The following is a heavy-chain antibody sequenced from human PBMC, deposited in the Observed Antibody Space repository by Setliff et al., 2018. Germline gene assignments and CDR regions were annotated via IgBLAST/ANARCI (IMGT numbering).Heavy chain of an antibody. J-gene: IGHJ3*02. Sequence: ASVKVSCKASGYTFTSYGISWVRQAPGQGLEWMGWISAYNGNTNYAQKLQGRVTMTTDTSTSTAYMELRSLRSDDTAVYYCARDPLTTNRRRAFDIWGQGTMVTVSS. V-gene: IGHV1-18*01. D-gene: IGHD4-17*01. CDR1: GYTFTSYG. CDR3: ARDPLTTNRRRAFDI. CDR2: ISAYNGNT.